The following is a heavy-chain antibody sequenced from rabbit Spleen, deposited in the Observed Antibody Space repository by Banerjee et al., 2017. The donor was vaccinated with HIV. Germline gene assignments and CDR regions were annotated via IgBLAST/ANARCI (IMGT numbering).Heavy chain of an antibody. J-gene: IGHJ4*01. Sequence: QEQLEESGGGLVKPEGSLTLSCKASGFSLSSSYWICWVRQAPGKGLEWTACTYAGDSGNTIYASWAKGRYTISKTSSTTVTLQMTSLTAADTATYFCAREVLYAAYAGFGDATIYYFDLWGQGTLVTVS. CDR3: AREVLYAAYAGFGDATIYYFDL. V-gene: IGHV1S45*01. D-gene: IGHD6-1*01. CDR2: TYAGDSGNT. CDR1: GFSLSSSYW.